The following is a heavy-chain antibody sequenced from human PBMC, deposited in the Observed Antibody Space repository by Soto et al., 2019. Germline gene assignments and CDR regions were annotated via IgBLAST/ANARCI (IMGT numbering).Heavy chain of an antibody. Sequence: QVQLVQSGAEVKKPGASVKVSCKASGYTFTSYGISRVRQAPGQGLEWMGWISAYNGNTNYAQKLQGRVTMTTDTSTSTAYMELRSLRSDDTAVYYCARDAAYCGGDCYSDYYYYGMDVWGQGTTVTVSS. J-gene: IGHJ6*02. CDR1: GYTFTSYG. CDR2: ISAYNGNT. CDR3: ARDAAYCGGDCYSDYYYYGMDV. D-gene: IGHD2-21*02. V-gene: IGHV1-18*01.